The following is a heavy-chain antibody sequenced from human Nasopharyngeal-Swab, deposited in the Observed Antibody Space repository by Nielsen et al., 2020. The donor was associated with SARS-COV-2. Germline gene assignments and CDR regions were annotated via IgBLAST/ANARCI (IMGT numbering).Heavy chain of an antibody. CDR3: AREPVDDFGDYAYNRLDP. Sequence: GESLKISCVASGFRFSESYMNWIRQAPGKGLEWVSHMSPSGGTTYYADSVKGRFTISRDNAKNSLYLQMNSLRAEDTAVYYCAREPVDDFGDYAYNRLDPWGQGTLVTVSS. CDR1: GFRFSESY. CDR2: MSPSGGTT. J-gene: IGHJ5*02. D-gene: IGHD4-17*01. V-gene: IGHV3-11*04.